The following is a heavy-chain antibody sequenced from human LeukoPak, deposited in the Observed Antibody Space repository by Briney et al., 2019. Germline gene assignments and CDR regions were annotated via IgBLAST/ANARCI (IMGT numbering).Heavy chain of an antibody. CDR2: MYYSGST. D-gene: IGHD4-17*01. CDR3: ARGTLTRGYFYNYDMDV. Sequence: SETLSLTCTVSGDSITGYYWTWIRQPPGKGLEWIGYMYYSGSTRYNPSLKSRVTISIDTSKNQFSLKLSSVTAADTAVYFCARGTLTRGYFYNYDMDVWGKGTTVTVSS. CDR1: GDSITGYY. J-gene: IGHJ6*03. V-gene: IGHV4-59*01.